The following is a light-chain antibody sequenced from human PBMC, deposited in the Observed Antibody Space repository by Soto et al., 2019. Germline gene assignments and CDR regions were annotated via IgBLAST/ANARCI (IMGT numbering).Light chain of an antibody. V-gene: IGLV1-40*01. CDR1: SSNIGAGYD. Sequence: QSVLTQPPSVSEAPGQRVTISCTESSSNIGAGYDVHWYQQLPGAAPKLLIYGNSNRPSGVPDRFSGSKSGTSASLAISGLQAEDEADYYCQSYDSSLSGPVVFGGGTKLTVL. CDR3: QSYDSSLSGPVV. J-gene: IGLJ2*01. CDR2: GNS.